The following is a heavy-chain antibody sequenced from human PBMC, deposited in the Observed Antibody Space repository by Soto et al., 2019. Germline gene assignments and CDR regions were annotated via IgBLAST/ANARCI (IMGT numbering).Heavy chain of an antibody. CDR1: GFTGGSNY. J-gene: IGHJ5*02. V-gene: IGHV3-66*01. D-gene: IGHD3-3*01. Sequence: GGSLRLSDATSGFTGGSNYMIRLRQSPEKGLKWVSVIYSGGSTYYADSVKGRFTISRDNSKNTLYLQMNSLRAEDTAVYYCARDRGSITIFGVTRRSSWFDPWGQGTLVTVSS. CDR3: ARDRGSITIFGVTRRSSWFDP. CDR2: IYSGGST.